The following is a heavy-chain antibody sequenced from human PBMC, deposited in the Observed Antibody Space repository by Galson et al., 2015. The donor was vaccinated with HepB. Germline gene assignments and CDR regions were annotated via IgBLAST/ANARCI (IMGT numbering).Heavy chain of an antibody. CDR2: IKQDGSEK. J-gene: IGHJ4*02. CDR3: ARATRYSSGWYEDDY. Sequence: SLRLSCAASGFTFSSYWMSWVRQAPGKGLEWVANIKQDGSEKYYVDSVKGRFTISRDNAKNSLYLQMNSLRAEDTAVYYCARATRYSSGWYEDDYWGQGTLVTVSS. V-gene: IGHV3-7*03. D-gene: IGHD6-19*01. CDR1: GFTFSSYW.